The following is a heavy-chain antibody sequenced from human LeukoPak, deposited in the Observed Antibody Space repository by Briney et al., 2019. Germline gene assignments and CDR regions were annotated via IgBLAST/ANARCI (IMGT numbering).Heavy chain of an antibody. D-gene: IGHD1/OR15-1a*01. CDR2: ISSNGGST. CDR1: GFTFSSYA. Sequence: GGSRRLSCSASGFTFSSYAMHWVRQAPGTGLEYVSAISSNGGSTYYADSVKGRFTISRDNSKNTLYLQMSSLRAEDTAVYYCVKDYNWNIFHYWGQGTLVTVSS. V-gene: IGHV3-64D*09. J-gene: IGHJ4*02. CDR3: VKDYNWNIFHY.